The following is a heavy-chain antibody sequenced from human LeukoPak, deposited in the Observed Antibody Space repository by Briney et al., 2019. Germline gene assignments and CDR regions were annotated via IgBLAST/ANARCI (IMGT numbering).Heavy chain of an antibody. V-gene: IGHV4-59*01. D-gene: IGHD3-22*01. J-gene: IGHJ3*02. CDR3: AREYYYDSSGYYPPHAFDI. CDR1: GGSISTYY. CDR2: IYYSGST. Sequence: SETLSLTCTASGGSISTYYWSWIRQPPGKALEWIGYIYYSGSTNYNPSLKSRVNISVDTSKKQFSLKLSSVTAADTAVYYCAREYYYDSSGYYPPHAFDIWGQGTMVTVSS.